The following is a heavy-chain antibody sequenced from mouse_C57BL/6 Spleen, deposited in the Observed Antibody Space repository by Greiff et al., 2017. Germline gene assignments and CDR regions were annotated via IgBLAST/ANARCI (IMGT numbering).Heavy chain of an antibody. CDR2: ISYDGSN. CDR1: GYSITSGYY. Sequence: EVQLQESGPGLVKPSQSLSLTCSVTGYSITSGYYWNWIRQFPGNKLEWMGYISYDGSNNYNPSLKNRISITRDTSKNQFFLKLNSVTTEDTATYYCARASDGYYGTVDYWGQGTSVTVSS. V-gene: IGHV3-6*01. CDR3: ARASDGYYGTVDY. D-gene: IGHD2-3*01. J-gene: IGHJ4*01.